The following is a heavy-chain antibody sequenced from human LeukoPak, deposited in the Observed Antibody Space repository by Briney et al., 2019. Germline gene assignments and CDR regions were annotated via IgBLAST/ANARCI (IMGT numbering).Heavy chain of an antibody. D-gene: IGHD3-22*01. V-gene: IGHV3-48*03. CDR1: GFTFSSYE. CDR2: ISSSGSTI. J-gene: IGHJ4*02. Sequence: PGGSLRLSCAASGFTFSSYEMNWVRQAPGKGLEWVSYISSSGSTIYYADSVKGRFTISRDNAKNSLYLQMNSLRAEDTAVYYCARDPLLHDSSGYTDYWGQGTLVTVSS. CDR3: ARDPLLHDSSGYTDY.